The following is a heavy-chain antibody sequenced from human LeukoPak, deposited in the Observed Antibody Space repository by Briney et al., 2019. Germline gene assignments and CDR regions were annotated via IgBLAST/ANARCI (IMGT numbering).Heavy chain of an antibody. CDR3: AKDLAPTRYCSSTSCYNHYYYGMDV. D-gene: IGHD2-2*02. CDR1: GFTFSSYG. J-gene: IGHJ6*02. CDR2: ISYGGSNK. V-gene: IGHV3-30*18. Sequence: GRSLRLSCAASGFTFSSYGMHWVRQAPGKGLEWVAVISYGGSNKYYADSVKGRFTTSRDNSKNTLYLQMNSLRAEGTAVYYCAKDLAPTRYCSSTSCYNHYYYGMDVWGQGTTVTVSS.